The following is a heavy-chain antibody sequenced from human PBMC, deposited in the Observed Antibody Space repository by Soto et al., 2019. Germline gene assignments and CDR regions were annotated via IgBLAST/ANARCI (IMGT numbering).Heavy chain of an antibody. Sequence: SETLSLTCTVSGGSISSGGYYWSWIRQHPGEGLEWIGYIYFSGITYYNPSLKSRVTISVDTSENQFSLKLTSVTAADTAVYYCARPMVRGVNGYQYGLDVWGQGTTVTVSS. CDR1: GGSISSGGYY. CDR2: IYFSGIT. D-gene: IGHD3-10*01. V-gene: IGHV4-31*03. CDR3: ARPMVRGVNGYQYGLDV. J-gene: IGHJ6*02.